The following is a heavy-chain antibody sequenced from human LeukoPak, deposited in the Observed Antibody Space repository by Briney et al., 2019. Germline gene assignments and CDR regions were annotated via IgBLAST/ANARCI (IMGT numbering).Heavy chain of an antibody. CDR1: GYTFTSYY. J-gene: IGHJ4*02. D-gene: IGHD6-19*01. CDR3: AREGMRIAVAAPHDFDY. V-gene: IGHV1-46*01. Sequence: GASVKVSCKASGYTFTSYYMHWVRQAPGQGLEWMGIINPSGGSTSYAQKFQGRVTMTRDMSTSTVYMELSSLRSEDTAVYYCAREGMRIAVAAPHDFDYWGQGTLVTVSS. CDR2: INPSGGST.